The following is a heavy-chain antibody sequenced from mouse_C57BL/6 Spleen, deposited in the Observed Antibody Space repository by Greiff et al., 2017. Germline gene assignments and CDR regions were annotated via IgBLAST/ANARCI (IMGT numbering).Heavy chain of an antibody. CDR1: GYTFTSYW. J-gene: IGHJ2*01. CDR2: INPSNGGT. CDR3: ARSITTVGFDY. D-gene: IGHD1-1*01. V-gene: IGHV1-53*01. Sequence: VQLQESGTELVKPGASVKLSCKASGYTFTSYWMHWVKQRPGQGLEWLGNINPSNGGTNYNEKFKSKATLTVDKSSSTAYMQLSSLTSGDSAVYYCARSITTVGFDYWGQGTTLTVSS.